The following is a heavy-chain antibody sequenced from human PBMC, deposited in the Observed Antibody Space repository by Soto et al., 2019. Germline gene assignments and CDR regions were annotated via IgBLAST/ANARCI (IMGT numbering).Heavy chain of an antibody. CDR1: VFTFSSYA. D-gene: IGHD3-9*01. Sequence: GGSLALSCAASVFTFSSYAMHWVRQAPGKGLEWVAVISYDGSNKYYADSVKGRFTISRDNSKNTLYLQMNSLRAEDTAVYYCARQVRYFDWFGHSTNWFDPWGQGTMVTVSS. V-gene: IGHV3-30-3*01. CDR3: ARQVRYFDWFGHSTNWFDP. CDR2: ISYDGSNK. J-gene: IGHJ5*02.